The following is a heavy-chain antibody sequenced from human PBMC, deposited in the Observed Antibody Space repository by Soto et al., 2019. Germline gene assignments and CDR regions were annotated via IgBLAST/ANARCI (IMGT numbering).Heavy chain of an antibody. CDR2: INHSGST. CDR3: ARRFSWSLTTFTFYYLDY. CDR1: GGSFSGYY. D-gene: IGHD1-1*01. V-gene: IGHV4-34*01. J-gene: IGHJ4*02. Sequence: SETLSLTCAVYGGSFSGYYWSWIRQPPGKGLEWIGEINHSGSTNYNPSLKSRVTISVDTSKDQFSLKLSSVTAADTAVYYCARRFSWSLTTFTFYYLDYWGQGTLVTVSS.